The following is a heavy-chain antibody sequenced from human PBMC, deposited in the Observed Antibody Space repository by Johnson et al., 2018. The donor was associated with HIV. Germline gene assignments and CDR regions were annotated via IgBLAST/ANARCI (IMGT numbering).Heavy chain of an antibody. J-gene: IGHJ3*02. V-gene: IGHV3-20*03. CDR3: ARVTNDAFDI. Sequence: VSGFNWQGGTPGFADSVKGRFTISRDNTKNTLYLQMNSLRAGDTAVYYCARVTNDAFDIWGQGTMVTVSS. CDR2: FNWQGGTP.